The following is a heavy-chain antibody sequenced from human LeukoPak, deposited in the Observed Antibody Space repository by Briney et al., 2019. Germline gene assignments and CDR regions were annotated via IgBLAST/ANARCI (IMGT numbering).Heavy chain of an antibody. CDR1: GFTFSSFS. Sequence: GGTLRLSCAASGFTFSSFSMSWVRQAPGKGLEWVSYISSSSSTIYYADSVKGRFTISRDNAKNSLYLQMNSLRAEDTAVYYCARDTLYYFDFWGQGTLVTVSS. D-gene: IGHD2-15*01. CDR3: ARDTLYYFDF. CDR2: ISSSSSTI. V-gene: IGHV3-48*01. J-gene: IGHJ4*02.